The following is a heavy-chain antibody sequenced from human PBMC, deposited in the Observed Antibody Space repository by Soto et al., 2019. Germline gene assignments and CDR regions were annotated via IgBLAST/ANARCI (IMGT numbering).Heavy chain of an antibody. V-gene: IGHV3-53*01. Sequence: PGGSLRLSCAVSGFTVSTNYMTWVRQAPGKGLEWVSVIYSGGSTYYAESVKGRFTISRDNSKNTLYLQMNSLRAEDTAVYYCERASLEWGAGFNYYGMDVWGQGTTVTVSS. CDR2: IYSGGST. D-gene: IGHD6-19*01. J-gene: IGHJ6*02. CDR3: ERASLEWGAGFNYYGMDV. CDR1: GFTVSTNY.